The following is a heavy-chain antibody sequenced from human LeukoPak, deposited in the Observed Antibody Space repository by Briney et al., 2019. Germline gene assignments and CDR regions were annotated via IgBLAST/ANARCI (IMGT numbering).Heavy chain of an antibody. CDR1: GYTFTSYG. V-gene: IGHV1-18*01. Sequence: EASVKVSCKASGYTFTSYGISWVRQAPGQGLEWMGWVSAYNGNTNYAQKLQGRVTMTTDTSTSTAYMELRSLRSDDTAVYYCARDPDSSGRYNWFDPWGQGTLVTVSS. CDR2: VSAYNGNT. CDR3: ARDPDSSGRYNWFDP. J-gene: IGHJ5*02. D-gene: IGHD6-19*01.